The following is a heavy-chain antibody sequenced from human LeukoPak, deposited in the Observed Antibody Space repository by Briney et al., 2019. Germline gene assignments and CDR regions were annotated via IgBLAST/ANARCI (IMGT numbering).Heavy chain of an antibody. CDR1: GFTFSSYG. D-gene: IGHD3-22*01. V-gene: IGHV3-30*02. Sequence: GGSLRLSCAASGFTFSSYGMHWVRQAPGKGLEWVAFIRYDGSNKYYADSVKGRFTISRDNSKNTLYLQMNSLRAEDTAVYYCAKDMASEDDSSGYHLLFDYWDQGTLVTVSS. J-gene: IGHJ4*02. CDR2: IRYDGSNK. CDR3: AKDMASEDDSSGYHLLFDY.